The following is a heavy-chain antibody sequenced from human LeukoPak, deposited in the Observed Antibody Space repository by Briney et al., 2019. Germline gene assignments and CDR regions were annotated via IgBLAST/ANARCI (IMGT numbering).Heavy chain of an antibody. V-gene: IGHV3-7*01. CDR1: GFTFSDYW. CDR2: IKQDGSES. D-gene: IGHD1-26*01. CDR3: ARVGAWDLQRVFDH. Sequence: GGSLRLSCAAAGFTFSDYWMTWVRQFPGQGLEGGANIKQDGSESYYVDSVKGRFTISRDNAKQSLYLDMDSLRVEDTAAYYCARVGAWDLQRVFDHWGQGALVTVSS. J-gene: IGHJ4*02.